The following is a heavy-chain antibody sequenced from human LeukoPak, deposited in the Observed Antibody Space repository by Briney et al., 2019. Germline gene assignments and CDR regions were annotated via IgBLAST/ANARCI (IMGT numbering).Heavy chain of an antibody. V-gene: IGHV4-34*01. Sequence: SETLSFTCAVHGESSSASYRSSIRQPPGKGLKLIGEINQSGGTNYIPSLKSLVTISVDSSNNQSSLKLSSVSAADTGVYYCARYSSSSGVMDAWGQGTTVTVSS. D-gene: IGHD6-6*01. CDR3: ARYSSSSGVMDA. CDR2: INQSGGT. J-gene: IGHJ6*02. CDR1: GESSSASY.